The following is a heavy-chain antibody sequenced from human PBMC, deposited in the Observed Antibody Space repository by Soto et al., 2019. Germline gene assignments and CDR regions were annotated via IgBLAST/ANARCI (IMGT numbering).Heavy chain of an antibody. J-gene: IGHJ4*02. D-gene: IGHD6-13*01. Sequence: QAQVVQSGAEVRKPGSSVKLSCKASEGSFNSYAIAWVRQAPGQGLEWMGGIIPYYNTPTYAQKVQDRVTITAYDSTNSVYMELSSLRSDDTAVYFCASGASRWCPYFFDSWAQGTLVTVSS. CDR1: EGSFNSYA. V-gene: IGHV1-69*01. CDR3: ASGASRWCPYFFDS. CDR2: IIPYYNTP.